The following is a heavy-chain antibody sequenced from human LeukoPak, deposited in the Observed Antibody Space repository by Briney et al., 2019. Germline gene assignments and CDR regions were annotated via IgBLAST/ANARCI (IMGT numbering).Heavy chain of an antibody. V-gene: IGHV4-34*01. CDR1: GGSFSGCY. Sequence: PSETLSLTCAVYGGSFSGCYWSWIRQPPGKGLEWIGEINHSGSTNYNPSLKRRVTISVDTSKNQFSLKLSSVTAADTAVYYCARRAQRSSSWYLNWFDPWGQGTLVTVSS. CDR3: ARRAQRSSSWYLNWFDP. J-gene: IGHJ5*02. D-gene: IGHD6-13*01. CDR2: INHSGST.